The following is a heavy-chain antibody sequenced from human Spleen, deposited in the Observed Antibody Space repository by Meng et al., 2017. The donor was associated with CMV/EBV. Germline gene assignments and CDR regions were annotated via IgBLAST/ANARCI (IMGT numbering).Heavy chain of an antibody. V-gene: IGHV4-34*01. CDR2: INHRGST. D-gene: IGHD3-22*01. CDR3: ARRVFDVGGYGLDY. J-gene: IGHJ4*02. Sequence: SETLSLTCTVYGGSFSAHYWSWFRQPPGKGLEWIGEINHRGSTNYNPSLKSRVTISVDTSKNQFSLKLSSVTAADTAVYYCARRVFDVGGYGLDYWGQGTLVTVSS. CDR1: GGSFSAHY.